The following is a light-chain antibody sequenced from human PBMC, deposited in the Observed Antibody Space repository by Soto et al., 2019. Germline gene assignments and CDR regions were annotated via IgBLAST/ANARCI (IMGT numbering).Light chain of an antibody. CDR3: AAWDDSLSGVV. J-gene: IGLJ2*01. V-gene: IGLV1-47*02. CDR2: SNN. CDR1: SSNIGSNY. Sequence: QSVLTQPPSASGTPGQRVTISCSGSSSNIGSNYVYWYQQLPGTAPKLLIYSNNQRPSAVPDRFSGSKSGTSASLAISGLRSEDEAYYYCAAWDDSLSGVVFGGGTKVTVL.